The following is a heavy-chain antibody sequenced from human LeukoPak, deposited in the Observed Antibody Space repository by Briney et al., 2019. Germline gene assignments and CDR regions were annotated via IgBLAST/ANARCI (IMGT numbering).Heavy chain of an antibody. CDR1: GGSFSGYY. D-gene: IGHD6-19*01. CDR2: INHSGST. J-gene: IGHJ4*02. Sequence: SETLSLTCAVYGGSFSGYYWSWIRQPPGKGLEWIGEINHSGSTNYNPSLKSRVTISVDTSKNQFSLKLSSVTAADTAVYYCASRPLAVYSSGWVYYSDYWGQGTLVTVSS. CDR3: ASRPLAVYSSGWVYYSDY. V-gene: IGHV4-34*01.